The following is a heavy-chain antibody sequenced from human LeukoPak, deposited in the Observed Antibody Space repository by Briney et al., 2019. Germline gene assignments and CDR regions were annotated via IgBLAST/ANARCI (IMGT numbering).Heavy chain of an antibody. CDR3: SRDLYCGTNSCTGGKMDI. D-gene: IGHD2-2*01. CDR1: GDSISNYY. J-gene: IGHJ3*02. V-gene: IGHV4-59*01. Sequence: SETLSLTCTVSGDSISNYYWSWIRQSPEKGLEWIGYIYSNGRRNYNPSLQSRVTISVDTSKNQFSLMLSSVTAADTAVYYCSRDLYCGTNSCTGGKMDIWGQGTTVTVSS. CDR2: IYSNGRR.